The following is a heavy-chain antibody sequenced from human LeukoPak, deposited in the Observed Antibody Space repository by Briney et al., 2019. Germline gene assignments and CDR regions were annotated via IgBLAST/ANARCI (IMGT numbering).Heavy chain of an antibody. CDR1: GYNFNRDW. V-gene: IGHV5-51*01. J-gene: IGHJ4*02. CDR2: IYPGDSDI. D-gene: IGHD6-13*01. Sequence: GESLKISCKDSGYNFNRDWIAWVRRKPGKGLEWMGIIYPGDSDIRYSPSFQGHVTFSADKSSTTAYLQWSSLEASDTAIYYCAKQMGSTWSYYFDFWGQGTLVTVSS. CDR3: AKQMGSTWSYYFDF.